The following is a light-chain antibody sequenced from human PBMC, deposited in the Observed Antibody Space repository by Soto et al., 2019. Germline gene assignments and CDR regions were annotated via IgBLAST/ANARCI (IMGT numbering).Light chain of an antibody. Sequence: EIVLTQSPGTLSLSPGERATVSCRASQSVSSSYLAWYQQKPGQAPRLLIYGASSRATGIPDRFSGSGSGTDLTLTISRLESEDFAVYYCHQYDSSPLTFGGGTKVEIK. CDR1: QSVSSSY. V-gene: IGKV3-20*01. CDR2: GAS. J-gene: IGKJ4*01. CDR3: HQYDSSPLT.